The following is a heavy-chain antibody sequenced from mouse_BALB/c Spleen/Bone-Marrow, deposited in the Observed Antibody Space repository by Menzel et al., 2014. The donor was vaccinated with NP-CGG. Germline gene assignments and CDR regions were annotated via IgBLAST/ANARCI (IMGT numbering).Heavy chain of an antibody. CDR1: GYTFTDYK. J-gene: IGHJ3*01. Sequence: QVQLKESGAELVRPGTSVTLSCKASGYTFTDYKMHWVKQTPVHGLEWIGLIDPETGGTAYNQKFKGKATLTADKSSSTAYMDLRSLTSEDTAVYYCTIVAYWGQGTLVAVSA. V-gene: IGHV1-15*01. CDR3: TIVAY. CDR2: IDPETGGT.